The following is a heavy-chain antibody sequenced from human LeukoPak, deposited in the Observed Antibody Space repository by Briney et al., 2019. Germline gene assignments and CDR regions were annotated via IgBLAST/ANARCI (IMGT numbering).Heavy chain of an antibody. D-gene: IGHD6-13*01. CDR2: IYYSGST. CDR1: GGSISSGGYY. CDR3: ARDRSRGSSSWSRTDL. J-gene: IGHJ2*01. Sequence: PSETLSLTFTVSGGSISSGGYYWSWIRQHPGKGLEWIGYIYYSGSTYYNPSLKSRVTISVDTSKNQFSLKLSSVTAADTAVYYCARDRSRGSSSWSRTDLWGRGTLVTVSS. V-gene: IGHV4-31*03.